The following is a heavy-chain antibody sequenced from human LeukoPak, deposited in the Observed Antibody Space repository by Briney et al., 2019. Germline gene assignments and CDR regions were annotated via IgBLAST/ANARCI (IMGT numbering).Heavy chain of an antibody. CDR2: IYYSGST. D-gene: IGHD3-22*01. J-gene: IGHJ3*02. V-gene: IGHV4-39*07. Sequence: PSETLSLTCTVSGGSISSSSYYWGWIRQPPGKGLEWIGSIYYSGSTYYNPSLKSRVTISVDTSKNQFSLKLSSVTAADTAVYYCARDGGYYDSSGYAPPPDAFDIWGQGTMVTVSS. CDR1: GGSISSSSYY. CDR3: ARDGGYYDSSGYAPPPDAFDI.